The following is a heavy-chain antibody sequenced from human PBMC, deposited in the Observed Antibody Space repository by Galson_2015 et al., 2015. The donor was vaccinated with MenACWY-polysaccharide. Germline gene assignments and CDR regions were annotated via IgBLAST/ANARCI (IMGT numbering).Heavy chain of an antibody. J-gene: IGHJ1*01. CDR1: GFTFSNYA. CDR2: IGGSGSNT. CDR3: ARVQYRPGNHQFAS. Sequence: SLRLSCAASGFTFSNYAMSWVRQAPGKGLEWVSTIGGSGSNTHYADSVKGRFTISRDNSKNTLYLQMNSLRAEDTAVYYCARVQYRPGNHQFASWGPAPVVAASS. D-gene: IGHD1-14*01. V-gene: IGHV3-23*01.